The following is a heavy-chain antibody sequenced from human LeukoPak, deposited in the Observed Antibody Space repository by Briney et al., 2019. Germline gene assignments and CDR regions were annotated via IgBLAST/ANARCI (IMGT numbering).Heavy chain of an antibody. J-gene: IGHJ6*03. CDR2: ISSSSSYI. Sequence: GGSLSLSCAASGFTFSSYSMNWVRQAPGKGLEWVSSISSSSSYIYYADSVKGRFTISRDNAKNSLYLQMNSLRAEDTAVYYCARDPQPNAALYYYYYYMDVWGKGTTVTVSS. CDR3: ARDPQPNAALYYYYYYMDV. V-gene: IGHV3-21*01. CDR1: GFTFSSYS. D-gene: IGHD2-15*01.